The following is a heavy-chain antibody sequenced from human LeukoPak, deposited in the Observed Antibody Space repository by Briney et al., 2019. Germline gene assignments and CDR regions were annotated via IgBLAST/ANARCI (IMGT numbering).Heavy chain of an antibody. D-gene: IGHD6-13*01. CDR2: INPNSGGT. J-gene: IGHJ6*03. CDR3: ARILYSSSWYDYYYMDV. V-gene: IGHV1-2*02. Sequence: GASVKVSCKASGYTFTGYYMHWVRQAPGQGLEWMGWINPNSGGTNYAQKFQGRVTMTRDTSISTAYMELRSLRSDDTAVYYCARILYSSSWYDYYYMDVWGKGTTVTISS. CDR1: GYTFTGYY.